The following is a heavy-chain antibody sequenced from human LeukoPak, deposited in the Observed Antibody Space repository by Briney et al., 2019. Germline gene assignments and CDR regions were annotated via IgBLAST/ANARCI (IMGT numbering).Heavy chain of an antibody. CDR1: GFTFSTYE. Sequence: GGSLRLSCAASGFTFSTYEMNWVRQAPGKGLEWVSYISNSGSTIYYADSVKGRFTISRANAKNSLYLQMNSLRVEDTAVYYCARVGAYAAVNWWGQGTLLTVSS. J-gene: IGHJ4*02. D-gene: IGHD1-20*01. CDR2: ISNSGSTI. V-gene: IGHV3-48*03. CDR3: ARVGAYAAVNW.